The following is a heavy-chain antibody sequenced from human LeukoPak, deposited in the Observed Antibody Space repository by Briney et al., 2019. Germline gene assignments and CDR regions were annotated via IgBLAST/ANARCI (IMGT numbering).Heavy chain of an antibody. D-gene: IGHD3-9*01. CDR3: AKDQRYFDWLPDY. V-gene: IGHV3-53*01. Sequence: PGGSLRLSCAASGFTVSSNYMSWVRQAPGKGLEWVSVIYSGGSTYYADSVKGRFTISRDNSKNTLYLQMNSLRAEDTAVYYCAKDQRYFDWLPDYWGQGTLVTVSS. J-gene: IGHJ4*02. CDR1: GFTVSSNY. CDR2: IYSGGST.